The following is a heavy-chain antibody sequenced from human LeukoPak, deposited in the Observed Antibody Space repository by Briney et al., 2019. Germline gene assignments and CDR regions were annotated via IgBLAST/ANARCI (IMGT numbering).Heavy chain of an antibody. J-gene: IGHJ4*02. CDR2: INHSGST. Sequence: SETLSLTCAVYGGSFSGYYWSWIRQPPGKGLEWIGEINHSGSTNYNPSLKSRVTISVDTSKNQFSLKLSSVTAADTAVYYCARDRVYGGNSFDYWGQGTLVTVSS. V-gene: IGHV4-34*01. CDR1: GGSFSGYY. CDR3: ARDRVYGGNSFDY. D-gene: IGHD4-23*01.